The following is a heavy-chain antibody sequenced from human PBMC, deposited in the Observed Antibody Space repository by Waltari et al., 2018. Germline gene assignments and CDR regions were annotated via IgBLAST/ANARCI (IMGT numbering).Heavy chain of an antibody. Sequence: QLQLQESGPGLVKPSETLSLTCTVSGGSISSSSYYWGWIRQPPGKGLEWIGSIYYSGVTYYNPSLKCRVTISVDTSKNQFALKLSSVTAADTAVYYCARRWGQLVPYGFDYWGQGTLVTVSS. V-gene: IGHV4-39*01. J-gene: IGHJ4*02. CDR3: ARRWGQLVPYGFDY. D-gene: IGHD6-6*01. CDR1: GGSISSSSYY. CDR2: IYYSGVT.